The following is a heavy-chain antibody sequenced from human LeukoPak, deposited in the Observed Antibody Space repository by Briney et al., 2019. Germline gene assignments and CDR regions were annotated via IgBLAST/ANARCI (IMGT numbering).Heavy chain of an antibody. D-gene: IGHD3-22*01. CDR3: AKAGDNSGNYGAFDI. Sequence: GGSLRLSRAASGFTFSSYGMSWVRQAPGKGLEWVSAISGSGGSTYYADSVKGRFTISRDNSNNTLYLQMNSLRAEDTAVYYCAKAGDNSGNYGAFDIWGQGTMVTVSS. CDR2: ISGSGGST. V-gene: IGHV3-23*01. J-gene: IGHJ3*02. CDR1: GFTFSSYG.